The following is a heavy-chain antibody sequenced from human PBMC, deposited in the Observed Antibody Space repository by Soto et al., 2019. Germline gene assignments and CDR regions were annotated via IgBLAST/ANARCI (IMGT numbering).Heavy chain of an antibody. D-gene: IGHD3-3*01. CDR1: GYTFTNYD. CDR3: ARADRFAAPIDYALDV. J-gene: IGHJ6*02. Sequence: QVQLVQSGAEVKEPGASVKVSCQASGYTFTNYDISWVRQATGQGLEWMGWMNPSNGDTDYAQKFQGRATMTRNSSINSAYMELSSLRFEDTAVFYCARADRFAAPIDYALDVWGQGTTVTVSS. V-gene: IGHV1-8*01. CDR2: MNPSNGDT.